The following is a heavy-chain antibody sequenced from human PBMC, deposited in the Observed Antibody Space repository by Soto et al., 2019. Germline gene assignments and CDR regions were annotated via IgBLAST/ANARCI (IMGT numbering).Heavy chain of an antibody. J-gene: IGHJ4*02. CDR1: GGSFSGYY. CDR2: INHSGST. V-gene: IGHV4-34*01. D-gene: IGHD7-27*01. Sequence: QVQLQQWGAGLLKPSETLSLTCAVYGGSFSGYYWSWIRQPPGKGLEWIGEINHSGSTNYNPSLKSRVTISVDTSKNQFSLKLSSVTAADTAVYYCARSYGGNWGYWGQGTLVTVSS. CDR3: ARSYGGNWGY.